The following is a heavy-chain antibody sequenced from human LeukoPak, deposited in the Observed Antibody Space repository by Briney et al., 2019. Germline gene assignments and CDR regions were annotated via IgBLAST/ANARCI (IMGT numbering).Heavy chain of an antibody. CDR1: GFTFSRYA. J-gene: IGHJ4*02. Sequence: GVSLRLSCEASGFTFSRYAIHWFRQAPGKGLDCVAVISYDGTNEYFADSVKGRFTISRSNSKNTVYLQMNSLRTEDTALYYCARDASSDYDLGRYYFDHWGQGTLVTVSS. D-gene: IGHD5-12*01. CDR2: ISYDGTNE. CDR3: ARDASSDYDLGRYYFDH. V-gene: IGHV3-30*04.